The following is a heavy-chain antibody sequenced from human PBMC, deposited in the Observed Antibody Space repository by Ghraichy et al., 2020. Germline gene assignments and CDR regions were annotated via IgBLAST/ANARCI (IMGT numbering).Heavy chain of an antibody. CDR1: GFTLSTYG. V-gene: IGHV3-30*02. CDR3: AKGVLESSSWYLNADIDY. J-gene: IGHJ4*02. Sequence: GESLNISCAASGFTLSTYGMHWVRQAPGKGLEWVAFIRYDGSSKYYADSVKGRFTISRDTSKNTLYLQMNSLRAEDTAVYYCAKGVLESSSWYLNADIDYWGQGTLATVSS. D-gene: IGHD6-13*01. CDR2: IRYDGSSK.